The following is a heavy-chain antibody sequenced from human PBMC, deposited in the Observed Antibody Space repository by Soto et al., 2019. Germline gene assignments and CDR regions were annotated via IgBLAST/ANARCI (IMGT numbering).Heavy chain of an antibody. Sequence: PSETLSLTCTVSGGSISSVDHYWTWIRQPPGKGLEWIGYIYYSGSTYYNPSLKSRVTISIDTSKNQFSLKLSSVTAADAAVYFCARTAIIRGVTDYWGQGTLVTVSS. V-gene: IGHV4-30-4*01. D-gene: IGHD2-21*02. CDR1: GGSISSVDHY. CDR2: IYYSGST. CDR3: ARTAIIRGVTDY. J-gene: IGHJ4*02.